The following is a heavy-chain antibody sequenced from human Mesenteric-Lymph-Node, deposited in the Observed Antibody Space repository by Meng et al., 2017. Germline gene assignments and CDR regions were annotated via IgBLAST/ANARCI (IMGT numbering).Heavy chain of an antibody. V-gene: IGHV4-31*03. CDR2: IYYSGST. Sequence: QVRLQESGPGLVTPSQTLSLICTVSGGSISSGGYYWSWIRQHPGKGLEWIGYIYYSGSTYYNPSLKSRVTISVDTSKNQFSLKLSSVTAADTAVYYCARDYCGGDCYSGGTWFDSWGQGTLVTVSS. J-gene: IGHJ5*01. CDR3: ARDYCGGDCYSGGTWFDS. CDR1: GGSISSGGYY. D-gene: IGHD2-21*02.